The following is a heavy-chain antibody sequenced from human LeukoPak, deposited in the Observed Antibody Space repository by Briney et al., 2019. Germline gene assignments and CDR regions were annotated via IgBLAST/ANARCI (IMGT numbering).Heavy chain of an antibody. D-gene: IGHD3/OR15-3a*01. J-gene: IGHJ4*02. CDR3: ARGGLGAVDY. Sequence: GGSLRLSCAASGFSFSSNWMHWVRQAPGKGLVWVSFINNDGRVTSYADSVKGRFTNSRDNAKNTLYLQMNSLRAEDTAMYYCARGGLGAVDYWGPGTLVTVSS. V-gene: IGHV3-74*01. CDR2: INNDGRVT. CDR1: GFSFSSNW.